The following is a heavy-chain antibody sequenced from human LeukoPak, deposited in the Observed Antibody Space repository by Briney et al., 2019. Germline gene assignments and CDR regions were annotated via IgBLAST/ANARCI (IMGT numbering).Heavy chain of an antibody. Sequence: PGRSLRLSCAASGFTFSSYSMNWVRQAPGKGLEWVSYISSSSSTIYYADSVKGRFTISRDSAKNSLYLQMNSLRDEDTAVYYCARDQGPYPVGIRIAVAGTPEINWGQGTLVTVSS. CDR3: ARDQGPYPVGIRIAVAGTPEIN. CDR2: ISSSSSTI. J-gene: IGHJ4*02. CDR1: GFTFSSYS. D-gene: IGHD6-19*01. V-gene: IGHV3-48*02.